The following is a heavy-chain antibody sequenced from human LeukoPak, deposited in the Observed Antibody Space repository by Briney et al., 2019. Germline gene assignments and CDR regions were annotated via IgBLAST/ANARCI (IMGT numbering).Heavy chain of an antibody. J-gene: IGHJ4*02. D-gene: IGHD4-11*01. CDR2: VYYNGDT. CDR3: ARHKAYSDYVSD. Sequence: KPSETLSLTCTVSGGSISSSSHYWGWIRQPPGKGLEWIGSVYYNGDTYYNPSLKSRAITSVDTSRNQFSLRLSSVTAADMAIYYCARHKAYSDYVSDWGQGTLVTVSS. V-gene: IGHV4-39*01. CDR1: GGSISSSSHY.